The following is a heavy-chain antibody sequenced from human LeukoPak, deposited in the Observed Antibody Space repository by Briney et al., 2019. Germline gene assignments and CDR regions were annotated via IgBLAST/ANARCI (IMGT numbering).Heavy chain of an antibody. V-gene: IGHV3-30*04. CDR2: ISYDGSNK. Sequence: PGGSLRLSCAASGFTFSSYAMHWVRQAPGKGLKWVAVISYDGSNKYYADSVKGRFTISRGNSKNTLYLQMNSLKAEDKAVDYCARDSEITMVRGVIDYWGQGTLVTVSS. CDR3: ARDSEITMVRGVIDY. D-gene: IGHD3-10*01. CDR1: GFTFSSYA. J-gene: IGHJ4*02.